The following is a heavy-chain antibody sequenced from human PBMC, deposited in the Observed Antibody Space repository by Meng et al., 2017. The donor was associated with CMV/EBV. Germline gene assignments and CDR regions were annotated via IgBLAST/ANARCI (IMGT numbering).Heavy chain of an antibody. CDR3: ARDLRSWYYYSDY. CDR1: GGTLSSYA. J-gene: IGHJ4*02. Sequence: ASVKVSCKASGGTLSSYAISWVRQAPGQGLEWMGWISAYNGNTNYAQKLQGRVTMTTDTFTSTAYMELRSLRSDDTAVYYCARDLRSWYYYSDYWGQGTLVTVSS. V-gene: IGHV1-18*01. CDR2: ISAYNGNT. D-gene: IGHD2-15*01.